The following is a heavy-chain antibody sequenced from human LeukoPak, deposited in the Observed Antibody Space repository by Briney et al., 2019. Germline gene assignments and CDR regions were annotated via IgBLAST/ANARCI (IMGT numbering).Heavy chain of an antibody. CDR1: GGSFGGYY. J-gene: IGHJ4*02. Sequence: SETLSSTCAAYGGSFGGYYWSWIGQPPGKGLDWIGEINHSGSTNYNPSLKSRVTISVDTSKNQFSLKLSSVTAADTAVDYCARDRIFSRHYYGSGSYDYWGQGTLVTVTS. D-gene: IGHD3-10*01. CDR2: INHSGST. CDR3: ARDRIFSRHYYGSGSYDY. V-gene: IGHV4-34*01.